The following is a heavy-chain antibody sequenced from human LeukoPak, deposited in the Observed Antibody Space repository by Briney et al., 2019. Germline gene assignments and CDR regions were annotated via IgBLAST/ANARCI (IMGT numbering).Heavy chain of an antibody. D-gene: IGHD6-25*01. V-gene: IGHV3-7*03. CDR3: ARETWRRAFDI. J-gene: IGHJ3*02. CDR1: GFIFSDYS. Sequence: GGSMRLSCAASGFIFSDYSMTWVRQAPGKGLRGVASINQDGGDKNHVDSVKGRFTISRDNTKNSLYLQINSLRAEDTAVYYCARETWRRAFDIWGQGTMVTVSS. CDR2: INQDGGDK.